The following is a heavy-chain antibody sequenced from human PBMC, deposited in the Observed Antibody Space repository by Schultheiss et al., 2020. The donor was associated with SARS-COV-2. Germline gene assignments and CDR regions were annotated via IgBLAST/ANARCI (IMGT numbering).Heavy chain of an antibody. Sequence: GGSLRLSCAASGFTFSSYAMSWVRQAPGKGLEWVGRIKSKTDGGTTDYAAPVKGRFTISRDDSKNTLYLQMNSLKTEDTAVYYCTTDRPSPIAVAGTVDYWGQGTLVTVSS. D-gene: IGHD6-19*01. J-gene: IGHJ4*02. CDR1: GFTFSSYA. V-gene: IGHV3-15*01. CDR3: TTDRPSPIAVAGTVDY. CDR2: IKSKTDGGTT.